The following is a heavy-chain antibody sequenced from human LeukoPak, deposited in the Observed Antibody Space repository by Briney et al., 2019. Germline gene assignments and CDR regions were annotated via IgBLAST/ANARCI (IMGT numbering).Heavy chain of an antibody. V-gene: IGHV3-11*06. CDR2: ISSSSSYT. Sequence: GGSLRLSCAASGFTFSDYYMSWIRQAPGKGLEWVSYISSSSSYTNYADSVKGRFTISRDNAKNSLYLQMNSLRDEDTAVYYCARDRCSGGSCYFDYWGQGTLVTVSS. D-gene: IGHD2-15*01. CDR3: ARDRCSGGSCYFDY. CDR1: GFTFSDYY. J-gene: IGHJ4*02.